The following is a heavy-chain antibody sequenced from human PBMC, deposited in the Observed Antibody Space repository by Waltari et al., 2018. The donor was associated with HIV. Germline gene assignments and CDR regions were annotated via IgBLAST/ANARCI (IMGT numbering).Heavy chain of an antibody. V-gene: IGHV3-30*02. CDR2: IRYDGSKK. J-gene: IGHJ4*02. D-gene: IGHD2-15*01. CDR1: GFTFSSYG. Sequence: QVQLVESGGGVVQPGGSLRLSCAASGFTFSSYGMHWVRQAPGKGVEWVTFIRYDGSKKHYADSVKGRFTISRDNSDNTLYLEMNSRRTEDTAVYYCATNIVVAATGTFDYWGQGTRVIVTA. CDR3: ATNIVVAATGTFDY.